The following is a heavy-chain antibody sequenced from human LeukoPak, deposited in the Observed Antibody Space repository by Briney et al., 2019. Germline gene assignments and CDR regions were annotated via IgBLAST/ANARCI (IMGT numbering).Heavy chain of an antibody. CDR2: INPGNGDT. V-gene: IGHV1-3*01. CDR3: ARERWHCRVNCYSVYYYALDV. Sequence: GASVKVSCKGSGYTFTNYAVHWVRQAPGQRLEWLGWINPGNGDTKYSQNFQGRVTVTSDTSAATAYVELHSLTSEDTAVYYCARERWHCRVNCYSVYYYALDVWGQGTTVTVSS. CDR1: GYTFTNYA. D-gene: IGHD2-15*01. J-gene: IGHJ6*02.